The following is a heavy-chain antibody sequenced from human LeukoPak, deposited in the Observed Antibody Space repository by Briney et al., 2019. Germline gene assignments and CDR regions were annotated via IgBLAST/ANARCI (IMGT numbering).Heavy chain of an antibody. D-gene: IGHD2-2*01. V-gene: IGHV4-34*01. J-gene: IGHJ5*02. CDR3: ARGRGQYQLSWRGYWFDP. Sequence: SETLSLTCTVSGGSISSYYWSWIRQPPGKGLEWIGEINHSGSTNYNPSLKSRVTISVDTSKNQFSLKLSSVTAADTAVYYCARGRGQYQLSWRGYWFDPWGQGTLVTVSS. CDR1: GGSISSYY. CDR2: INHSGST.